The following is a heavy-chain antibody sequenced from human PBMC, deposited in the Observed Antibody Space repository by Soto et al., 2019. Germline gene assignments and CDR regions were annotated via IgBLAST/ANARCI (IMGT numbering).Heavy chain of an antibody. CDR3: ARDRGPNTPDY. Sequence: GGSLRLSCVGSGFTFSTYSINWVRQAPGKGLEWVSSISSRSDIYYADSVKGRFTISRDNAKNSLYLQMNSLRVDDTAVYYCARDRGPNTPDYWGQGTLVTVSS. CDR2: ISSRSDI. V-gene: IGHV3-21*01. J-gene: IGHJ4*02. D-gene: IGHD2-2*02. CDR1: GFTFSTYS.